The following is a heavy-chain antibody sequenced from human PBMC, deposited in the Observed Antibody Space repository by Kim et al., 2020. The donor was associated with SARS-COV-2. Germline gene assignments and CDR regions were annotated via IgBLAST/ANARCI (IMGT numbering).Heavy chain of an antibody. CDR2: ISSSSSTI. Sequence: GGSLRLSCAASGFTFSSYSMNWVRQAPGKGLEWVSYISSSSSTIYYADSVKGRFTISRDNAKNSLYLQMNSLRDEDTAVYYCARDPSRNDYDGPEGAGFYYYGMDVWGQGTTVTVSS. D-gene: IGHD4-17*01. CDR1: GFTFSSYS. J-gene: IGHJ6*02. CDR3: ARDPSRNDYDGPEGAGFYYYGMDV. V-gene: IGHV3-48*02.